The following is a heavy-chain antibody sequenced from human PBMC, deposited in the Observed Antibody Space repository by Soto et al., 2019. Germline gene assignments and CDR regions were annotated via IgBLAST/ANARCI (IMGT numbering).Heavy chain of an antibody. V-gene: IGHV3-72*01. CDR3: LRGHSRDRGGSDY. CDR2: TKHRGHGYTA. Sequence: EVQLVESGGDLVQPGGSLRLSCAASGFTLSDHYMDWVRQAPGRGLEWIGRTKHRGHGYTAEYAASVTGRFTISRDGSKNSLYLQMNSLKTEDTAVYFCLRGHSRDRGGSDYWGQGTLVTVSS. CDR1: GFTLSDHY. J-gene: IGHJ4*02. D-gene: IGHD1-1*01.